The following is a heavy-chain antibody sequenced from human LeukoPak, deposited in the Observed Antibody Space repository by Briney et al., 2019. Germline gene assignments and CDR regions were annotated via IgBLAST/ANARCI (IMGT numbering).Heavy chain of an antibody. CDR3: AKLAKYFYGSETYYFFEH. CDR2: INQDGTEK. CDR1: GFSFTTYW. J-gene: IGHJ4*02. V-gene: IGHV3-7*01. Sequence: GGSLRLSCAASGFSFTTYWMSWVRQAPGKGLEWVANINQDGTEKYYVDSVKGRFTISRDNAKNSLYLQMNSLRVEDTAVYYCAKLAKYFYGSETYYFFEHWGQGTPVTASS. D-gene: IGHD3-10*01.